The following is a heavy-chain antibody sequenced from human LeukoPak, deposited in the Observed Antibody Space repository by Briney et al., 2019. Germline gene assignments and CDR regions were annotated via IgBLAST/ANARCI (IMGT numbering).Heavy chain of an antibody. CDR2: ISYDGSNK. J-gene: IGHJ4*02. CDR1: RFTFSSCA. D-gene: IGHD7-27*01. V-gene: IGHV3-30*18. Sequence: GGSLRLSCAASRFTFSSCAMHWVRQAPGKGLEWVAVISYDGSNKYYTDSVKGRFTVSRDDSKNTLYLQMNSLRAEDTAVYYCAKDGGLWVSAHWGDSWGRGTLVTVSS. CDR3: AKDGGLWVSAHWGDS.